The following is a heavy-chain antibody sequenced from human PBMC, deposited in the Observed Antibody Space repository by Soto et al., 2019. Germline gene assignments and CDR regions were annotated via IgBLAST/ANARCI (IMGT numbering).Heavy chain of an antibody. Sequence: PGGSLRLSXAASGFTFSSYAMSWVRQAPGKGLEWVSAISGSGGSTYYADSVKGRFTISRDNSKNTLYLQMNSLRAEDTAVYYCAKDPSNVVGYFDYWGQGTLVTVSS. CDR1: GFTFSSYA. CDR2: ISGSGGST. V-gene: IGHV3-23*01. D-gene: IGHD4-4*01. CDR3: AKDPSNVVGYFDY. J-gene: IGHJ4*02.